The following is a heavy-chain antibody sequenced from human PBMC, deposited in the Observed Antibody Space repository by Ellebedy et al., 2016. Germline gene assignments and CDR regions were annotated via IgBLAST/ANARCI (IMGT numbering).Heavy chain of an antibody. CDR2: VSANTYFT. CDR1: GFTFSNYA. J-gene: IGHJ4*02. V-gene: IGHV3-23*01. D-gene: IGHD1-26*01. CDR3: AKRHGIAGALTPVDY. Sequence: GGSLRLSXAASGFTFSNYAMTWVRQAPGKGLEWVSTVSANTYFTYYADSVKGRFTISRDNSKNTLYLQMNSLRAEDTAVYYCAKRHGIAGALTPVDYWGQGTLVSVSS.